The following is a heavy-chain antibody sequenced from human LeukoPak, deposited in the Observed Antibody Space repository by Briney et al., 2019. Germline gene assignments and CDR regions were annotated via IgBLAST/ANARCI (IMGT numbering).Heavy chain of an antibody. Sequence: GGSLRLSCAASGFTFSGYAMNWVRQAPGKGLEWVSSISRGGSYIFYADSVKGRFTISRDNAENSLYLQMDSLRAEDTAVYYCARDGESPGFSFDYYYCYMDVWGKGTTVAVSS. CDR3: ARDGESPGFSFDYYYCYMDV. J-gene: IGHJ6*03. V-gene: IGHV3-21*01. D-gene: IGHD2/OR15-2a*01. CDR1: GFTFSGYA. CDR2: ISRGGSYI.